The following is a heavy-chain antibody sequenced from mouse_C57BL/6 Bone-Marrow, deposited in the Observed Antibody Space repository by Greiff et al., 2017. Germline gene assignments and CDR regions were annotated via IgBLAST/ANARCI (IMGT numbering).Heavy chain of an antibody. J-gene: IGHJ4*01. CDR2: ISNGGGST. CDR1: GFTFSDYY. Sequence: VQLKESGGGLVQPGGSLKLSCAASGFTFSDYYMYWVRQTPEKRLEWVAYISNGGGSTYYPDTMERRFSISRDNTKKTLYLQMSGLRAEDTALYYCARHSRLTYAMDYWGQGTSVTVSS. V-gene: IGHV5-12*01. D-gene: IGHD1-2*01. CDR3: ARHSRLTYAMDY.